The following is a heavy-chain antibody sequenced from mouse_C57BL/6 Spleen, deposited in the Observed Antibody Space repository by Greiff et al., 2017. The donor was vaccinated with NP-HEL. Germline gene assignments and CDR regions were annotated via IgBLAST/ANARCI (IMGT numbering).Heavy chain of an antibody. V-gene: IGHV5-17*01. J-gene: IGHJ2*01. Sequence: EVKLMESGGGLVKPGGSLKLSCAASGFTFSDYGMHWVRQAPEKGLEWVAYISSGSSTIYYADTVKGRFTISRDNAKNTLFLQMTSLRSEDTAMYYCARTWGDYFDYWGQGTTLTVSS. CDR1: GFTFSDYG. CDR3: ARTWGDYFDY. CDR2: ISSGSSTI.